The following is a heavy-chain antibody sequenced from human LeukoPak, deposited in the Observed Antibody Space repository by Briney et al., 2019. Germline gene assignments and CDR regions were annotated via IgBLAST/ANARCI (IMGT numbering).Heavy chain of an antibody. CDR2: INPSGGST. D-gene: IGHD6-13*01. V-gene: IGHV1-46*01. CDR1: GYTFTSYY. J-gene: IGHJ6*02. CDR3: ASDSLNSSSWYLGYYYYYGMDV. Sequence: ASVKVSCKASGYTFTSYYMHWVRQAPGQGLEWMGIINPSGGSTSYAQKFRGRVTMTRDTSTSTVYMELSSLRSEDTAVYYCASDSLNSSSWYLGYYYYYGMDVWGQGTTVTVSS.